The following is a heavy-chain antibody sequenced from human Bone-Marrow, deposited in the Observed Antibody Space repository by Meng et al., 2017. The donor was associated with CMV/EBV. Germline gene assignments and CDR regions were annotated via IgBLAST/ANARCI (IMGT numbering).Heavy chain of an antibody. CDR3: AKDYYYGSGSYYYFDY. CDR1: GFTFSSYS. V-gene: IGHV3-30*02. D-gene: IGHD3-10*01. J-gene: IGHJ4*02. Sequence: AGSLRLSCAASGFTFSSYSMNWVRQAPGKGLEWVAFIRYDGSNKYYADSVKGRFTISRDNSKNTLYLQMNSLRAEDTAVYYCAKDYYYGSGSYYYFDYWGQGTRVTGSS. CDR2: IRYDGSNK.